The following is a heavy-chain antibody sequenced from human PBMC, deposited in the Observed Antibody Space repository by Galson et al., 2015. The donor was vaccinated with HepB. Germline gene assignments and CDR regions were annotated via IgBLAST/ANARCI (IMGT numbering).Heavy chain of an antibody. Sequence: TLSLTCTVSGGSISSGGYYWSWIRQHPGKGLEWIGYIYYSGSTYYNPSLKSRVTISVDTSKNQFSLKLSSVTAADTAVYYCAREGETNDALDIWGQGTMVTVSP. D-gene: IGHD1/OR15-1a*01. CDR1: GGSISSGGYY. CDR2: IYYSGST. J-gene: IGHJ3*02. V-gene: IGHV4-31*03. CDR3: AREGETNDALDI.